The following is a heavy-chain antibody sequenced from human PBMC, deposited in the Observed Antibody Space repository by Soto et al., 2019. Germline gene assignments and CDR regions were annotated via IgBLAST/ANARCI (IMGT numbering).Heavy chain of an antibody. D-gene: IGHD2-2*02. Sequence: SVKVSCKASGFTFTSSAVQWVRQARGQRLEWIGWIVVGSGNTNYAQKFQDRVTMTTDMSTSTAYMELSSLRSDDTAVYYCAALQVGYCSSTSCNSFGYWGQGTLGTVSS. CDR3: AALQVGYCSSTSCNSFGY. CDR2: IVVGSGNT. J-gene: IGHJ4*02. CDR1: GFTFTSSA. V-gene: IGHV1-58*01.